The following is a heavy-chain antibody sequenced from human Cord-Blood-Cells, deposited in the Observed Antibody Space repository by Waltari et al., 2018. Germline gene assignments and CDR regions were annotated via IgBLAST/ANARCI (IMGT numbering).Heavy chain of an antibody. J-gene: IGHJ4*02. CDR1: GGSFSGYY. Sequence: QVQLQQWGAGLLKPSETLSLTCAVYGGSFSGYYWSWIRQPPGKGLEWIGEINHSGSTNYNPSLKSRDTISVDTSKNQFSLKLSSVTAADTAVYYCARGGCSSTSCYYFDYWGQGTLVTVSS. CDR2: INHSGST. CDR3: ARGGCSSTSCYYFDY. V-gene: IGHV4-34*01. D-gene: IGHD2-2*01.